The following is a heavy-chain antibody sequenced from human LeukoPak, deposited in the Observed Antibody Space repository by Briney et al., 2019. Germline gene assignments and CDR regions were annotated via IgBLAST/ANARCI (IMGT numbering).Heavy chain of an antibody. Sequence: GESLKISCKGFGYSFTSYWIGWVRQMPGKGLGWMGIVYPGDSDTRYSPSFQGHVTISADKSIGTAYLQWSSLKASDTAMYYCARQGYTASSRFDSWGQGTLVTVSS. CDR1: GYSFTSYW. D-gene: IGHD6-13*01. J-gene: IGHJ4*02. CDR3: ARQGYTASSRFDS. V-gene: IGHV5-51*01. CDR2: VYPGDSDT.